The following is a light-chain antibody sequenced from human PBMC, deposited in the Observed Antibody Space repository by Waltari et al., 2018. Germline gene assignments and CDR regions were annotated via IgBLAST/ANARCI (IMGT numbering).Light chain of an antibody. Sequence: QSVLTQPPSVSAAPGQRVTIPCSGGSSNIGNNYVSWYRQFPGTAPKLLIYENTERPSEIPGRFSGSKSGTSATLDITGLQAGDEADYCCGTWDSSLSGAVFGGGTHLTVL. V-gene: IGLV1-51*02. J-gene: IGLJ7*01. CDR3: GTWDSSLSGAV. CDR2: ENT. CDR1: SSNIGNNY.